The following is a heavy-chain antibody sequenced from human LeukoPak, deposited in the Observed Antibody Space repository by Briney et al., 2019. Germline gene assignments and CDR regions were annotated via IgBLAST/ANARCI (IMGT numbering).Heavy chain of an antibody. Sequence: ASVKVSCKASGYTFTSYYMHWVRQAPGQGLEWMGIINPSGGSTSYAQKFQGRVTMTRDMSTSTVYMELSSLRSEDTAVYYCARSYYDILTGYYGVFDYWGQGTLVTVSS. CDR1: GYTFTSYY. CDR2: INPSGGST. CDR3: ARSYYDILTGYYGVFDY. J-gene: IGHJ4*02. D-gene: IGHD3-9*01. V-gene: IGHV1-46*01.